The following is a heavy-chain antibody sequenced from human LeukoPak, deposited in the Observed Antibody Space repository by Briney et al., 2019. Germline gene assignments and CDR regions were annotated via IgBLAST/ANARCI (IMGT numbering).Heavy chain of an antibody. J-gene: IGHJ4*02. CDR3: ARDPRGIAVAGTGDY. D-gene: IGHD6-19*01. CDR1: GFTFSSYG. V-gene: IGHV3-30*03. CDR2: ISYDGSNK. Sequence: PGGSLRLSCAASGFTFSSYGMHWVRQAPGKGLEWVAVISYDGSNKYYADSVKGRFTTSRDNSKNTVYLHMNSLRVEDTAVYYCARDPRGIAVAGTGDYWGQGTLVTVSS.